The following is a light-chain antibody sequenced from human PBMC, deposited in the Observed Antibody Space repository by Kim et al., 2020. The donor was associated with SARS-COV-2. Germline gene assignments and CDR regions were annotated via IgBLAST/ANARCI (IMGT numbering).Light chain of an antibody. V-gene: IGKV1-39*01. CDR3: QQSYSIPLT. CDR1: QRISNS. Sequence: ASVGDRVTITCRASQRISNSLNWYQQKPGKAPNLLIYAASSLQSGVPSRFSGSGSGTDFTLTISSLQPEDFATYYCQQSYSIPLTFGGGTKVDIK. J-gene: IGKJ4*01. CDR2: AAS.